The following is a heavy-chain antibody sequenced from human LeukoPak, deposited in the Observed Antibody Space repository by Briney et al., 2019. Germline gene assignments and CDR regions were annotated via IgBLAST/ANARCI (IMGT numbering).Heavy chain of an antibody. CDR3: ARVPGGGTAAN. CDR2: IYFSGST. CDR1: GGSVSSGSYY. Sequence: SETLSLTCTVSGGSVSSGSYYWSWIRQPPGEGLEWIRYIYFSGSTNYNPSLKSRVTISVDASKNQFSLKLSSVTAADTAVYYCARVPGGGTAANWGQGTMVTVSS. V-gene: IGHV4-61*01. J-gene: IGHJ3*01. D-gene: IGHD1-7*01.